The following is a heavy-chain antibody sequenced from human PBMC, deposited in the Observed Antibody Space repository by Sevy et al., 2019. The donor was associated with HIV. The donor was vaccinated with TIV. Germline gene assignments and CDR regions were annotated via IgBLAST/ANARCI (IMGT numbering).Heavy chain of an antibody. Sequence: SETLSLTCTVSGGSISSYYWSWIRQPPGKGLEWIGYIYYSGSTNYKPSLKSRVTISVDTSKNQFSLKLSSVTAADPAVYYCARAFCDFWTPGWFDPWGQGTLVTVSS. D-gene: IGHD3-3*01. CDR2: IYYSGST. CDR1: GGSISSYY. V-gene: IGHV4-59*08. J-gene: IGHJ5*02. CDR3: ARAFCDFWTPGWFDP.